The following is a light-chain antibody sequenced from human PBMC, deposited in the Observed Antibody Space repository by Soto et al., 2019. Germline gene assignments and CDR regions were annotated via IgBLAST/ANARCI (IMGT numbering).Light chain of an antibody. Sequence: QSALTQPASVSGSPGQSITISCTGTSSDVGSYNYVSWYQQHPGKAPKLMIYEVSNRPSGVSNRFSGSKSGNTASLTISGLQAEDEADYYCCSYTDSSNYVFGSGTKVTVL. CDR1: SSDVGSYNY. J-gene: IGLJ1*01. CDR3: CSYTDSSNYV. V-gene: IGLV2-14*01. CDR2: EVS.